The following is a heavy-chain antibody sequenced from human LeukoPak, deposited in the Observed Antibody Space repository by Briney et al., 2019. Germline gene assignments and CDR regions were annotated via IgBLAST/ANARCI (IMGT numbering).Heavy chain of an antibody. Sequence: PGGALRDSCAPSVCIFCRSCLHGVRQAPGRGEEGVAFIRYDGSNTYYADCVKGGFTISRDNSKNPLYLQMNRLRGEDTAVYYCANDWSYQGDYYYMDVWGKGTTVTISS. V-gene: IGHV3-30*02. CDR2: IRYDGSNT. CDR3: ANDWSYQGDYYYMDV. J-gene: IGHJ6*03. D-gene: IGHD1-26*01. CDR1: VCIFCRSC.